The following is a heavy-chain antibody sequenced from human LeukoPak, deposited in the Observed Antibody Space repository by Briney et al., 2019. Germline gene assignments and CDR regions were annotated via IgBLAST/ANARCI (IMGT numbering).Heavy chain of an antibody. Sequence: LGGSLRLSCAASGFTFSSYAMSWVRQAPGKGLEWVSAISGSGGSTYYADSVKGRFTISRDNSKNTLYLQMNSLRAEDTAVYYCAKVGDYARHYYFDYWGQGTLVTVSS. CDR3: AKVGDYARHYYFDY. V-gene: IGHV3-23*01. J-gene: IGHJ4*02. CDR1: GFTFSSYA. CDR2: ISGSGGST. D-gene: IGHD4-17*01.